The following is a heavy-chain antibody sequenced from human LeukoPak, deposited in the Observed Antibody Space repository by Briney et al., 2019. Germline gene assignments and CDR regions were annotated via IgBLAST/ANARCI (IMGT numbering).Heavy chain of an antibody. V-gene: IGHV3-21*01. CDR2: ISSSSSYI. CDR1: GFTFSSYS. D-gene: IGHD6-13*01. Sequence: PGGSLRLSCAASGFTFSSYSMNWVRQAPGMGLEGVSSISSSSSYIYYADSVKGRFTISRDNAKNSLYLQMNSLRAEDTAVYYCAREGYSSRADAFDIWGQGTMVTVSS. J-gene: IGHJ3*02. CDR3: AREGYSSRADAFDI.